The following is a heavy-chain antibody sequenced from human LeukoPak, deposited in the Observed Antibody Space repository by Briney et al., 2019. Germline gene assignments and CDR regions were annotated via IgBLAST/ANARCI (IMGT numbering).Heavy chain of an antibody. CDR2: MHHSGST. V-gene: IGHV4-39*07. D-gene: IGHD3-22*01. CDR3: ARDPGAYYDSSGYLNWFDP. CDR1: GGSITTRSYS. J-gene: IGHJ5*02. Sequence: SETLSLTRTVSGGSITTRSYSWGWIRQPPGKGLEWIGSMHHSGSTYYNPSLKSRVTTSVDTSKNQFSLKLSSVTAADTAVYYCARDPGAYYDSSGYLNWFDPWGQGTLVTVYS.